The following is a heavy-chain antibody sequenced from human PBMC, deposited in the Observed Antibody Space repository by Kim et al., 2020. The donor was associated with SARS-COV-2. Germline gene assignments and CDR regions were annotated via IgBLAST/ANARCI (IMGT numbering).Heavy chain of an antibody. V-gene: IGHV1-69*01. J-gene: IGHJ4*02. CDR3: ARAPGSSSGWYGVDY. D-gene: IGHD6-19*01. Sequence: QKCQGRVTITADESTSTAYMELSSLRSEDTAVYYCARAPGSSSGWYGVDYWGQGTLVTVSS.